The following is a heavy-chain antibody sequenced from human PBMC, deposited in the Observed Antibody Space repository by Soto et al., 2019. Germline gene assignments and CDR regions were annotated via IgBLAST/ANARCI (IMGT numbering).Heavy chain of an antibody. V-gene: IGHV3-21*05. J-gene: IGHJ6*04. CDR3: ARRFADGDGEADV. CDR1: VFTFSPYS. Sequence: GGSLRLSCAASVFTFSPYSMNWVRQAPGKGLEWVSFINSGSSYIQYADSVKGRFTISRDDGKNSLYLQMDSLRVEDTAVYYCARRFADGDGEADVWGKGTMVTVSS. CDR2: INSGSSYI. D-gene: IGHD3-10*01.